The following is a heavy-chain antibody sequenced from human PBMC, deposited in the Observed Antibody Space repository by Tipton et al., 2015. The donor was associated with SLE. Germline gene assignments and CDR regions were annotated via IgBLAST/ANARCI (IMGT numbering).Heavy chain of an antibody. D-gene: IGHD3-16*01. CDR3: ARAGLGAPYWFFDL. J-gene: IGHJ2*01. V-gene: IGHV4-34*01. Sequence: TLSLTCAVYGGSLSGYYWSWIRQAPGKGLEWIGEINHSGRTNYNPSLKSRVTISLDTSKNQFSLKLSSVTAADTAAYYCARAGLGAPYWFFDLWGPGSLVTVSS. CDR2: INHSGRT. CDR1: GGSLSGYY.